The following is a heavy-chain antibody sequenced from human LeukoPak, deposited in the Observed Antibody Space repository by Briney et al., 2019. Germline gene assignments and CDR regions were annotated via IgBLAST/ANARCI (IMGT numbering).Heavy chain of an antibody. CDR3: ARTVSGWYSDC. CDR1: GFTVSRSY. D-gene: IGHD6-19*01. J-gene: IGHJ4*02. Sequence: GGSLRLSCAASGFTVSRSYMTWVRQAPGKGLEWVSIIYAGGSIYYADSVKGRFTISRDNSKNTLYLQMNSLRVEDTAVYYCARTVSGWYSDCWGQGTLVTVSS. V-gene: IGHV3-53*01. CDR2: IYAGGSI.